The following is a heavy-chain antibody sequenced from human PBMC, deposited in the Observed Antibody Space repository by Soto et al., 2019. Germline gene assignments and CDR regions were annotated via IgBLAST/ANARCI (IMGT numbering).Heavy chain of an antibody. D-gene: IGHD4-17*01. CDR3: ARETVTKAFDY. Sequence: TSETLSLTCTVSGGSLSSYYWSWIRQPPGKGLEWIGYIYYSGSTNYNPPLKSRVTISVDTSKNQFSLKLSSVTAADTAVYYCARETVTKAFDYWGQGTLVTVSS. CDR2: IYYSGST. V-gene: IGHV4-59*01. J-gene: IGHJ4*02. CDR1: GGSLSSYY.